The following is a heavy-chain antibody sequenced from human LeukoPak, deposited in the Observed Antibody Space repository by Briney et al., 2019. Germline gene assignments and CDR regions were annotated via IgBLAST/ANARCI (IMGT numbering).Heavy chain of an antibody. CDR1: GYTLTSYG. V-gene: IGHV1-18*01. CDR3: ARGAYGDK. CDR2: ISTQSGIT. J-gene: IGHJ4*02. D-gene: IGHD4-17*01. Sequence: GASVKVSFKASGYTLTSYGINWMRQAPGQGLEWMGWISTQSGITNYAQKVQGRLTLTTDRSTNTAYMELRSLRSDDTAVYYCARGAYGDKWGQGTMVTVSS.